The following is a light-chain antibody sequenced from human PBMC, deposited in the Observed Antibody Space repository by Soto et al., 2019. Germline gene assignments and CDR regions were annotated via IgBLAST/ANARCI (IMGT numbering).Light chain of an antibody. CDR2: QDS. CDR1: KLGDKY. J-gene: IGLJ1*01. CDR3: QAWDSGTV. V-gene: IGLV3-1*01. Sequence: SYELTQPPSVSVSPGQTASITCSGDKLGDKYACWYQQKPGQSPVLVIYQDSKRPSGIPERFSGSSSGNTATLTISGTQAMDEADYYCQAWDSGTVFGTGTKVTVL.